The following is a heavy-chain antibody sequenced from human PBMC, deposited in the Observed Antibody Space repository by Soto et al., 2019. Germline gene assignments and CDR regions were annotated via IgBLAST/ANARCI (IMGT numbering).Heavy chain of an antibody. CDR1: GFTFSSYG. D-gene: IGHD3-22*01. V-gene: IGHV3-30*18. Sequence: PGGSLRLSCAASGFTFSSYGMHWVRQAPGKGLEWVAVISYDGSNKYYADSVKGRFTISRDNSKNTLYLQMNSLRAEDTAVYYCAKDSSYYDSSGPLNYWGQGTLVTVSS. J-gene: IGHJ4*02. CDR3: AKDSSYYDSSGPLNY. CDR2: ISYDGSNK.